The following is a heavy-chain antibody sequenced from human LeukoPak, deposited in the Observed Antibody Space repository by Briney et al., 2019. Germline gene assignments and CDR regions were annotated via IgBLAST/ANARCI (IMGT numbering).Heavy chain of an antibody. Sequence: PSETLSLTCTVSCGSISSYSWSWIRQPAVKGLEWIGRTYTSGSTKYNPSLKSRVTMSVDTSKNQFSLKLSSVTAADTAVYYCARVRYCSGGSCYSAFDYWGRGTLVTVSS. D-gene: IGHD2-15*01. V-gene: IGHV4-4*07. CDR1: CGSISSYS. CDR2: TYTSGST. J-gene: IGHJ4*02. CDR3: ARVRYCSGGSCYSAFDY.